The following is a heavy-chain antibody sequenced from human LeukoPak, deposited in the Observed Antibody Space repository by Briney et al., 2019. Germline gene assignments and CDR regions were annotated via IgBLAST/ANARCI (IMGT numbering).Heavy chain of an antibody. Sequence: GGSLRLSCAASGFTFSSNSMNWVRQAPGKGLEWVSSISSSSSYVYYADSVKGRFTISRDNAKNSLYLQMNSLRAEDTAVYYCARSDIVGAQAYWGQGTLVTVSS. CDR3: ARSDIVGAQAY. CDR1: GFTFSSNS. CDR2: ISSSSSYV. J-gene: IGHJ4*02. V-gene: IGHV3-21*01. D-gene: IGHD1-26*01.